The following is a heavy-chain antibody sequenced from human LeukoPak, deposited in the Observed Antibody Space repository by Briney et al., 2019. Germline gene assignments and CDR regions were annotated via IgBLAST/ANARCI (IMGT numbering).Heavy chain of an antibody. D-gene: IGHD3-22*01. CDR3: ARGLSRRGLMVVDDAFDI. Sequence: GGSLRLSCAASGFTFSSYGMSWVRQAPGKGLEWVSSISSSSGYIYYADSVKGRFTISRDNSKNSVYLQMNSLRAEDTAVYYCARGLSRRGLMVVDDAFDIWGQGTMVTVSS. J-gene: IGHJ3*02. CDR2: ISSSSGYI. V-gene: IGHV3-21*01. CDR1: GFTFSSYG.